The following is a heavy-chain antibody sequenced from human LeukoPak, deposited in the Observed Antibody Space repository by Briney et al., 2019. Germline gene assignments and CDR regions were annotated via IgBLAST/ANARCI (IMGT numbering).Heavy chain of an antibody. J-gene: IGHJ5*02. D-gene: IGHD1-26*01. CDR2: ISSSSSTI. V-gene: IGHV3-48*02. CDR3: ARDSARGRWGPNWFDP. Sequence: GGSLRLSCAASGFTFSSYAMSWVRQAPGKGLEWVSYISSSSSTIYYADSVKGRFTISRDNAKNSLYLQMNSLRDEDTAVYYCARDSARGRWGPNWFDPWGQGTLVTVSS. CDR1: GFTFSSYA.